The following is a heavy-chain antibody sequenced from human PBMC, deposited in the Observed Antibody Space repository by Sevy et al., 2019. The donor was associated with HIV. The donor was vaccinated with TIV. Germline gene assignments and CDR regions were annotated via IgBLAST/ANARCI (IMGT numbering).Heavy chain of an antibody. V-gene: IGHV4-30-2*01. CDR2: IYHSGST. Sequence: SETPSLTCAVSGGSISSGGYSWSWIRQPPGKGLEWIGYIYHSGSTYYNPSLKSRVTISVDRSKNQFSLKLSSVTAADTAVYYCARGGYARRGDYYCYYMDVWGKGTTVTVSS. CDR3: ARGGYARRGDYYCYYMDV. D-gene: IGHD5-12*01. CDR1: GGSISSGGYS. J-gene: IGHJ6*03.